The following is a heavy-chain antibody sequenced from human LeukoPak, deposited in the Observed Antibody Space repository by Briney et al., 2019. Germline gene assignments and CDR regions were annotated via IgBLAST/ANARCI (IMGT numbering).Heavy chain of an antibody. J-gene: IGHJ4*02. Sequence: PGGSLRLSCSASGFTLSPYWMHWVRQGPGKGLVCVSRINSDGSSTTYADSVRGRYTISRDNSTNTLYLQKNSLRAEDTAVYYCAKAWALTYLGGVDSWGQGTLVTVSS. CDR2: INSDGSST. CDR3: AKAWALTYLGGVDS. V-gene: IGHV3-74*01. D-gene: IGHD2-21*02. CDR1: GFTLSPYW.